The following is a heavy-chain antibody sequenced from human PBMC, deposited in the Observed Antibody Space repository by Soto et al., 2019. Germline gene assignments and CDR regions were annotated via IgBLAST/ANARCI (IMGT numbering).Heavy chain of an antibody. CDR3: AGERNYDFWSGYSSYGMDV. D-gene: IGHD3-3*01. J-gene: IGHJ6*02. V-gene: IGHV1-46*01. Sequence: QVQLIQSGAEVMKPGASVKVSCKASGDSFTNYYFHWVRQAPGQTLEWMGIINSSGGSPTYAQKLLGRVTMTRDTSTSTVYMELSSLESEDTAVYYCAGERNYDFWSGYSSYGMDVWGQGTTVSVSS. CDR2: INSSGGSP. CDR1: GDSFTNYY.